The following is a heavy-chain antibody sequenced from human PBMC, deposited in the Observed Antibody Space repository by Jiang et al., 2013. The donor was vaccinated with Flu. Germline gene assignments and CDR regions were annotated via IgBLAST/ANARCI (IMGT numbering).Heavy chain of an antibody. CDR3: VTNVRGYGLDV. CDR1: GFTFSNTW. V-gene: IGHV3-15*07. D-gene: IGHD3-10*02. J-gene: IGHJ6*02. Sequence: VQLLESGGGLVKPGGSLRLSCTASGFTFSNTWFNWVRQAPGKGLEWVGRIKNKAVGGTTDYAAPVGGRFTISRDDSENTLYLQMSSLKTEDTAVYYCVTNVRGYGLDVWGQGTTVTVSS. CDR2: IKNKAVGGTT.